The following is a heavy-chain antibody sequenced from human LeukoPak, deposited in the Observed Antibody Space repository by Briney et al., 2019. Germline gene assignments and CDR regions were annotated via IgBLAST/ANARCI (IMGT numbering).Heavy chain of an antibody. CDR2: IKQDGTEK. CDR1: TFTFSSYW. Sequence: AGSLTLSCPASTFTFSSYWMTWVRQPPAKGLEWVAIIKQDGTEKYYVNSVKGPFTSSTANARKSLYLERDSLRDNDTAVYFGGRGGSCSGGGVVFHIWGQGTMVSVSS. V-gene: IGHV3-7*04. CDR3: GRGGSCSGGGVVFHI. D-gene: IGHD3-10*02. J-gene: IGHJ3*02.